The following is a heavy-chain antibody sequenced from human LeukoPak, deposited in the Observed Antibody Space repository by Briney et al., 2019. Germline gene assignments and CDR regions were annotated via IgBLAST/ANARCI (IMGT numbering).Heavy chain of an antibody. CDR3: ARSGSSGWYFDY. V-gene: IGHV3-48*03. Sequence: GRSLRLSCAASGFTFSSYETKCVRQAPGKGLDWVSYISSSGSTTYYADSVQGRLTISRDNANTSLYLQMTSLRAEDTAVYYCARSGSSGWYFDYWGQGTLLTVSS. CDR1: GFTFSSYE. J-gene: IGHJ4*02. D-gene: IGHD6-19*01. CDR2: ISSSGSTT.